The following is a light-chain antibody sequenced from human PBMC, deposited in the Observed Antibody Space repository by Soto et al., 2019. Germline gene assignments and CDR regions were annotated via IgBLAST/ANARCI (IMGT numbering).Light chain of an antibody. J-gene: IGLJ2*01. Sequence: QSALTQPPSASGSPGQSVAISCTGTSSDVGGYNYVSWYQQHPGKAPKLMIYEVNKRPSGVPDRFSGSKSGNTASLTVSGLQAEDEADYYCSSYAGSYTVLFGGGTKVTVL. CDR2: EVN. CDR3: SSYAGSYTVL. CDR1: SSDVGGYNY. V-gene: IGLV2-8*01.